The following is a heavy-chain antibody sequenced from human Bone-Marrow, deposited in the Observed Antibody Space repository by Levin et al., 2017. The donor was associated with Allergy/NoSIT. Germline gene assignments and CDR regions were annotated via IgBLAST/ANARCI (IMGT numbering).Heavy chain of an antibody. CDR3: ARRRGGWLRPPGFDY. J-gene: IGHJ4*02. V-gene: IGHV4-39*01. CDR2: IYYSGST. CDR1: GGSISSSSYY. Sequence: ASETLSLTCTVSGGSISSSSYYWGWIRQPPGKGLEWIGSIYYSGSTYYNPSLKSRVTISVDTSKNQFSLKLSSVTAADTAVYYCARRRGGWLRPPGFDYWGQGTLVTVSS. D-gene: IGHD5-12*01.